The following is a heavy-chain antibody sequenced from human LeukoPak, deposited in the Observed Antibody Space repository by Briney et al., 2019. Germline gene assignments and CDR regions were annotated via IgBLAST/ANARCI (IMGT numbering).Heavy chain of an antibody. J-gene: IGHJ4*02. CDR1: GFTFSGYT. CDR2: ISSSSSYI. V-gene: IGHV3-21*04. CDR3: AKGSLVVVPAASIDY. D-gene: IGHD2-2*01. Sequence: SGGSLRLSCAASGFTFSGYTMNWVRQAPGKGLEWVSSISSSSSYIYYADSVKGRLTISRDNAKNSLYLQMNSLRAEDTAVYYCAKGSLVVVPAASIDYWGQGTLVTVSS.